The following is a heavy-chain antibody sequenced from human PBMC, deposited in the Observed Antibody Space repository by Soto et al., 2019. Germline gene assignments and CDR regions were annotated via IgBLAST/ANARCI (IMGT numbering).Heavy chain of an antibody. D-gene: IGHD2-15*01. CDR1: GGSISSYY. Sequence: PSETLSLTCTVSGGSISSYYWSWIRQPPGKGLEWIGYIYYSGSTNYNPSLKSRVTISVDTSKNQFSLKLSSVTAADTAVYYCASEYCSGGSCRLAYWGQGSLGTVSS. V-gene: IGHV4-59*01. J-gene: IGHJ4*02. CDR3: ASEYCSGGSCRLAY. CDR2: IYYSGST.